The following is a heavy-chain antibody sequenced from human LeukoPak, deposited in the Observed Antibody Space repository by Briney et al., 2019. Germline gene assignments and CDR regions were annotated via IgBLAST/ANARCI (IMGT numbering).Heavy chain of an antibody. J-gene: IGHJ4*02. D-gene: IGHD3-22*01. V-gene: IGHV4-31*03. CDR1: GGSISSGGYY. CDR2: IYYSGST. CDR3: ARDRGYYDSSGYYRYFDY. Sequence: SETLSLTCTVSGGSISSGGYYWSWLRQHPGKGLEWIGYIYYSGSTYYNPSLKSRVTISVDTSKNQFSLKLSSVTAADTAVYYCARDRGYYDSSGYYRYFDYWGQGALVTVSS.